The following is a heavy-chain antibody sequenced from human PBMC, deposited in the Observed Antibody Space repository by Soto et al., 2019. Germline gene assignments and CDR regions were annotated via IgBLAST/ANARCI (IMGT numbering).Heavy chain of an antibody. CDR3: ARGWCSSTSCYQGYYYYGMDV. CDR1: GFTFSSYA. J-gene: IGHJ6*02. V-gene: IGHV3-30-3*01. D-gene: IGHD2-2*01. CDR2: ISYDGSNK. Sequence: HPGGSLRLSCAASGFTFSSYAMHWVRQAPGKGLEWVAVISYDGSNKYYADSVKGRFTISRDNSKNTLYLQMNSLRAEDTAVYYCARGWCSSTSCYQGYYYYGMDVWGQGTTVTVSS.